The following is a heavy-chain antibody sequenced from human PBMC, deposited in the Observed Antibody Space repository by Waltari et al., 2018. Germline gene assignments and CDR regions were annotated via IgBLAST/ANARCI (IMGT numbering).Heavy chain of an antibody. J-gene: IGHJ4*02. Sequence: EVQVVESGGGLVQPGGSLRLSCEVSGFTFSIYWMRWVRQAPGKGLEWVANIKHDGSEKYYVDSVKGRFTISRDNAKNSLYLQMESLRAEDTAVYSCARGDGYTGFAPWGQGTLVTVSS. D-gene: IGHD5-12*01. CDR3: ARGDGYTGFAP. CDR1: GFTFSIYW. CDR2: IKHDGSEK. V-gene: IGHV3-7*01.